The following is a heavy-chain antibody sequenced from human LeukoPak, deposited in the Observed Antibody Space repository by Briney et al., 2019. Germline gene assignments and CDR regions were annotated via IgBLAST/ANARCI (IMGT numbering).Heavy chain of an antibody. CDR1: GFTFSSYW. D-gene: IGHD3-22*01. J-gene: IGHJ4*02. Sequence: GGSLRLSCAASGFTFSSYWMHWVRQVPGKGLVWVARINPGGSSITYADSVKGRFTISRDNAKNTLYLQMDSLRDEDTAVYYCATNSDYRFEYWGQGTLVTVSS. CDR2: INPGGSSI. V-gene: IGHV3-74*01. CDR3: ATNSDYRFEY.